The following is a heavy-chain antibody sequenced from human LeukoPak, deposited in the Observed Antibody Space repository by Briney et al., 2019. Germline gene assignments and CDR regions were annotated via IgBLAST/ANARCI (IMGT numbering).Heavy chain of an antibody. Sequence: SETLSLTCTVSGGSISSSNWWSWVRQPPGEGLEWIGKIYHSGSTNYNPSLKSRVTISVDKSKNQFSLKLSSVTAADTAVYYCARDRYGSGTAFDYWGQGTPVTVSS. CDR3: ARDRYGSGTAFDY. CDR2: IYHSGST. CDR1: GGSISSSNW. J-gene: IGHJ4*02. V-gene: IGHV4-4*02. D-gene: IGHD3-10*01.